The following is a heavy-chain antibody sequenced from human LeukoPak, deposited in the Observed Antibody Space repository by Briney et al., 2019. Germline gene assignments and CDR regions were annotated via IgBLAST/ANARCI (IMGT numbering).Heavy chain of an antibody. D-gene: IGHD3-10*02. CDR1: GFTFSSYE. Sequence: PGGSLRLSCAASGFTFSSYEMNWVRQAPGQGLEWVSYISSSGSTIYYADSVKGRFTISRDNAKNSLYLQMNSLIAEDTAVYYCAELGITMIGGVWGKGTTVTISS. V-gene: IGHV3-48*03. CDR2: ISSSGSTI. CDR3: AELGITMIGGV. J-gene: IGHJ6*04.